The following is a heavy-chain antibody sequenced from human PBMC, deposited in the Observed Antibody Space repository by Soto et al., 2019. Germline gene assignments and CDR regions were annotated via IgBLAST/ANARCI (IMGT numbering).Heavy chain of an antibody. CDR2: IWYDGSNK. V-gene: IGHV3-33*01. Sequence: GGSLRLSCAASGFTFSSYGMHWVRQAPGKGLEWVAVIWYDGSNKYYADSVKGRFTISRDNSKNTLYLQMNSLRAEDMAVYYCARAPTTAPPGGYMDVWGKGTTVTVSS. J-gene: IGHJ6*03. CDR1: GFTFSSYG. D-gene: IGHD4-17*01. CDR3: ARAPTTAPPGGYMDV.